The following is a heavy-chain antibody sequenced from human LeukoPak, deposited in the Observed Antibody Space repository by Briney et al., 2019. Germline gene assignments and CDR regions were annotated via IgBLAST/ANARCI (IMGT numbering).Heavy chain of an antibody. CDR2: INHSGST. D-gene: IGHD3-10*01. Sequence: SETLSLTRAVYGGSFSGYYWSWIRQPPGKGLEWIGEINHSGSTNYNPSLKSRVTISVDTSKNQFSLKLSSVTAADTAVYYCARGKKPSGLDYWGQGTLVTVSS. V-gene: IGHV4-34*01. CDR3: ARGKKPSGLDY. J-gene: IGHJ4*02. CDR1: GGSFSGYY.